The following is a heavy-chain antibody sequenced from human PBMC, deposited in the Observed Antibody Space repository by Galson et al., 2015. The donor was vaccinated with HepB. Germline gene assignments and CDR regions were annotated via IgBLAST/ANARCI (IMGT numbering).Heavy chain of an antibody. CDR2: IKQDGSDK. CDR1: GFTFSIYW. Sequence: SLRLSCAASGFTFSIYWMTWVRQAPGKGLEWVANIKQDGSDKYYVDSVKGRFTISRDNAKNSLYLQMNSLRAEDTAVYYCASLSVPDCVGDCSPSGYFDYWGQGILVTVSS. V-gene: IGHV3-7*03. J-gene: IGHJ4*02. CDR3: ASLSVPDCVGDCSPSGYFDY. D-gene: IGHD2-21*02.